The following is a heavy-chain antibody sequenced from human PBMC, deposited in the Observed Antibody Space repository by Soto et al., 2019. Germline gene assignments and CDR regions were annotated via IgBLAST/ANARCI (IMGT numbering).Heavy chain of an antibody. CDR1: GFTFSSYW. V-gene: IGHV3-7*01. J-gene: IGHJ6*03. D-gene: IGHD3-10*01. Sequence: EEQLVESGGDLVQPGGSLRLSCEASGFTFSSYWMTWVRQAPGKGLEWLVNIKQDGSEKYYLDAVNGQFTISRDNGKNSLYMQMTSLRVEDHALYYCARVELYYDSGTTPPLYYYYMDVWGNGTTVTVSS. CDR3: ARVELYYDSGTTPPLYYYYMDV. CDR2: IKQDGSEK.